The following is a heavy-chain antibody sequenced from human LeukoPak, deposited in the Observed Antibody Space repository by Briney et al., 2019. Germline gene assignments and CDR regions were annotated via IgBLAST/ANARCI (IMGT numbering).Heavy chain of an antibody. D-gene: IGHD6-13*01. CDR3: ARDSYSSSWYSRGGFDY. V-gene: IGHV3-7*03. CDR1: GFTFSSYW. Sequence: GGSLRLSCAASGFTFSSYWMSWVRQAPGKGLEWVAYIKQDGSEKYYVDSVKGRFTISRDNAKNSLYLQMNSLRAEDTAVYYCARDSYSSSWYSRGGFDYWGQGTLVTVSS. CDR2: IKQDGSEK. J-gene: IGHJ4*02.